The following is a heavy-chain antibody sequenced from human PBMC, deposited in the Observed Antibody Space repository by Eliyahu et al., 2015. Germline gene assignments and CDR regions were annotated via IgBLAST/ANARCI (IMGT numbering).Heavy chain of an antibody. Sequence: EMQLVESGGGLVQPGGSLTLSXAPSGFXXXXXXFNWVRQAPGKGLEWISYXTTSGNSVYYADSVKGRFTVSRDNSKESLFLQMDNLRAEDTAVYFCARNIRSGWGGYNNGMDVWGQGTTVTVSS. D-gene: IGHD6-19*01. CDR3: ARNIRSGWGGYNNGMDV. CDR1: GFXXXXXX. J-gene: IGHJ6*02. CDR2: XTTSGNSV. V-gene: IGHV3-48*03.